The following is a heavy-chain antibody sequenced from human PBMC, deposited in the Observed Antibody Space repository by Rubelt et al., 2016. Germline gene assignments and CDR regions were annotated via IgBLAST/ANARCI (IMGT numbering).Heavy chain of an antibody. Sequence: EWVAVIWYDGSNKYYADSVKGRFTISRDNSKNTLYLQMNSLRAEDTAVYYCARADIAVAGTQLDYWGQGTLVTVSS. D-gene: IGHD6-19*01. J-gene: IGHJ4*02. CDR2: IWYDGSNK. V-gene: IGHV3-33*01. CDR3: ARADIAVAGTQLDY.